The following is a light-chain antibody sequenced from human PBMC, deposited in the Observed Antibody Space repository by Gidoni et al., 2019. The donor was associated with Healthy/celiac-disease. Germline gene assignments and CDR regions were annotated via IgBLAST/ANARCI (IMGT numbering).Light chain of an antibody. CDR2: DAA. Sequence: DIQMTQSPSSLSASVGDRVTITCQASQDISNYLNWYQQKPGKAPKLLIYDAANWETGFPSRFSGSGSGTDFTFTISSLQPEDIATYYCQQYDNLMYTFGQGTKLEIK. J-gene: IGKJ2*01. V-gene: IGKV1-33*01. CDR1: QDISNY. CDR3: QQYDNLMYT.